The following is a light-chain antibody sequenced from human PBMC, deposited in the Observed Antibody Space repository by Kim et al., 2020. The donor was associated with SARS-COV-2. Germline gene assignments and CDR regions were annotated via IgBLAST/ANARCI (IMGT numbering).Light chain of an antibody. CDR1: QGISNY. Sequence: ASSGDRITVTGRASQGISNYLAWYQQKPGKVPKLLIYAASTLQSGVPSRFSGSGSGTDFTLTISSLQPEDVATYYCQKYNSAPRTFGQGTKVDIK. CDR3: QKYNSAPRT. J-gene: IGKJ1*01. V-gene: IGKV1-27*01. CDR2: AAS.